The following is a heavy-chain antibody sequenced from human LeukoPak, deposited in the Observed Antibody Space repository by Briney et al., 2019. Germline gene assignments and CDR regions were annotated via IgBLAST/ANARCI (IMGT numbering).Heavy chain of an antibody. J-gene: IGHJ4*02. D-gene: IGHD3-22*01. CDR1: GFTFSGSA. CDR3: TRAHYDSSGYYLN. V-gene: IGHV3-73*01. CDR2: IRSKANSYAT. Sequence: GGSLRLSCAASGFTFSGSAMHWVRQASGKGLEWVDRIRSKANSYATAYAASVKGRFTISRDDSKNTAYLQMNSLKTEDTAVYYCTRAHYDSSGYYLNWGQGTLVTVSS.